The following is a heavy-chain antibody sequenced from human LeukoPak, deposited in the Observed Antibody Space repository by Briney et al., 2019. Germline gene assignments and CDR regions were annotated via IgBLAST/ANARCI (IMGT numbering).Heavy chain of an antibody. D-gene: IGHD6-19*01. CDR2: INTDGSST. CDR1: GFTFSGYW. J-gene: IGHJ5*02. Sequence: PGESLRLSCAASGFTFSGYWMHWVRQAPGKGLVWVSRINTDGSSTSYAGSVKGRFTISRDNAKNTLYLQMNSLRAEDTAVYYCARAAGYSSDWYWFDPWGQGTLVTVSS. CDR3: ARAAGYSSDWYWFDP. V-gene: IGHV3-74*01.